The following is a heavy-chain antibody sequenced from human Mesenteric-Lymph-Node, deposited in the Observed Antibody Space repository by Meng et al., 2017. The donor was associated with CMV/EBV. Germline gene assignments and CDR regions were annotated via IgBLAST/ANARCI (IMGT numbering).Heavy chain of an antibody. CDR1: GYNFNNYG. D-gene: IGHD2-8*01. V-gene: IGHV1-18*01. CDR2: ISVDNGNT. J-gene: IGHJ6*02. Sequence: ASVKVSCKASGYNFNNYGITWVRQAPGQGLEWMGWISVDNGNTKYAQKLQGRVTMTTDTSTSTAYMELRSLRSDDTAVYYCARVQSEGKGFYMVYYFNAMDVWGQGTTVTVSS. CDR3: ARVQSEGKGFYMVYYFNAMDV.